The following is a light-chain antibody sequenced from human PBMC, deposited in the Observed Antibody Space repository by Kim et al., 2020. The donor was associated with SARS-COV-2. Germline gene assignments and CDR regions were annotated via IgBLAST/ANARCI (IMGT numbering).Light chain of an antibody. Sequence: RATRNCKSSQTVLYSSNNKNYVAWYQQKPGQAPKLLIYWAAIRESGVSDRFSGSGSETDFTLTISSLQAEDVAVYYCQQYYSTPPSCGQGTKLEI. CDR1: QTVLYSSNNKNY. CDR3: QQYYSTPPS. V-gene: IGKV4-1*01. J-gene: IGKJ2*03. CDR2: WAA.